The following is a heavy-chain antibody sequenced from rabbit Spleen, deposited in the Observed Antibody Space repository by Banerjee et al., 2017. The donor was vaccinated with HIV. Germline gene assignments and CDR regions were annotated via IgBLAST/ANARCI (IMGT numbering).Heavy chain of an antibody. Sequence: QQLVESGGGLVKPGASLTLTCKASGFSFSSGYYMSWVRQAPGKGLEWIGCIGTGTGTTYYASWAKGRFTISKTSSTTVTLQMTSLTAADTATYFCARNYVIAFDPWGPGTLVTVS. CDR3: ARNYVIAFDP. V-gene: IGHV1S40*01. J-gene: IGHJ2*01. D-gene: IGHD1-1*01. CDR1: GFSFSSGYY. CDR2: IGTGTGTT.